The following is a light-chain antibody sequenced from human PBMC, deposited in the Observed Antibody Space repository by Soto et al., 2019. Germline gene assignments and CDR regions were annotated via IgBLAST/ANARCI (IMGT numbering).Light chain of an antibody. CDR1: SSDVGGYKY. V-gene: IGLV2-11*01. CDR3: KSYAGSNTYV. CDR2: DVN. J-gene: IGLJ1*01. Sequence: QSVLTQPRSVSGSPGQSVTISCTGTSSDVGGYKYVSWYQQHPGKAPKLMIYDVNKRPSGVPDRFAASKSGNTASLTVSGLQAADEADYFCKSYAGSNTYVFGSGTKVTVL.